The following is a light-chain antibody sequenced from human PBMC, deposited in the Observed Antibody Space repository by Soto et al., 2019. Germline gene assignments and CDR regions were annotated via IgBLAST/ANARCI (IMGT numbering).Light chain of an antibody. V-gene: IGLV2-14*01. CDR2: EVN. CDR3: NSMTTSSTTRFV. Sequence: QSALTQPASVSGSPGQSITIFCTGTSSDIGTYKYVSWYQQYSGKAPKLLIYEVNNRPSGVSNRFSGSKSGNSASLTISGLQAEDEADYYCNSMTTSSTTRFVFGTGTKVTVL. J-gene: IGLJ1*01. CDR1: SSDIGTYKY.